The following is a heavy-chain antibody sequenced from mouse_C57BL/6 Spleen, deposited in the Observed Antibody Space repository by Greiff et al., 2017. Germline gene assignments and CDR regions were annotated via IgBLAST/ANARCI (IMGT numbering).Heavy chain of an antibody. V-gene: IGHV5-16*01. D-gene: IGHD3-1*01. CDR3: ARDRGGFAY. CDR2: INYDGSST. J-gene: IGHJ3*01. CDR1: GFTFSDYY. Sequence: EVQLQESEGGLVQPGSSMKLSCTASGFTFSDYYMAWVRQVPEKGLEWVANINYDGSSTYYLDSLKSRFIISRDNAKNILYLQMSSLKSEDTATYYCARDRGGFAYWGQGTLVTVSA.